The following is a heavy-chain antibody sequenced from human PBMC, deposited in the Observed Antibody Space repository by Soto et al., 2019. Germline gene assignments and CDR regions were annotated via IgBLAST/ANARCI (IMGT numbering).Heavy chain of an antibody. CDR1: GFTFSSYA. Sequence: GGSLRLSCAASGFTFSSYAMHWVRQAPGKGLEWVAVISYDGSNKYYADSVKGRFTISRDNSKNTLYLQMNSLRAEDTAVYYCARGPLITIFGVAPLYYGMDVWGQGTTVTVSS. D-gene: IGHD3-3*01. V-gene: IGHV3-30*04. CDR2: ISYDGSNK. J-gene: IGHJ6*02. CDR3: ARGPLITIFGVAPLYYGMDV.